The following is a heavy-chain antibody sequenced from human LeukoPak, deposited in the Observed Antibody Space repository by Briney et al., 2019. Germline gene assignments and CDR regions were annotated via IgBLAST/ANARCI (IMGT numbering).Heavy chain of an antibody. J-gene: IGHJ3*01. CDR3: TTAGLVFDAFDV. V-gene: IGHV3-15*01. CDR2: FKRKSNGGTT. Sequence: GGSLRLSCVASGFTFGNVWMSWVRQAPGKGLEWVGRFKRKSNGGTTDYTAPVKGRFTISRDDSKNTLYLQMNDLKTEDTAVYCCTTAGLVFDAFDVWGQGTLVTVSS. D-gene: IGHD3-10*01. CDR1: GFTFGNVW.